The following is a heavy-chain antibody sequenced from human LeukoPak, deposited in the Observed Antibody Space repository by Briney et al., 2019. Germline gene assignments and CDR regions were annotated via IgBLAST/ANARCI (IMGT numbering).Heavy chain of an antibody. J-gene: IGHJ4*02. CDR1: GFTFSSYA. CDR2: ISGSGGTT. D-gene: IGHD3-10*01. Sequence: GGSLTLSCAASGFTFSSYAMSWVRQAPGKGLEWVSAISGSGGTTYYADSVKGRFTISRDNSKNTLYLQMNSLRAEDTAVYYCAKDPRHDPWFRERWGQGALVTVSS. V-gene: IGHV3-23*01. CDR3: AKDPRHDPWFRER.